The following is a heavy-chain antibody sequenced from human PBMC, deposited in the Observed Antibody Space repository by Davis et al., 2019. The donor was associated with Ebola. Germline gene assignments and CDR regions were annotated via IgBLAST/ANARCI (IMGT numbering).Heavy chain of an antibody. V-gene: IGHV3-23*01. J-gene: IGHJ3*02. CDR2: LSGSGGNT. CDR1: GFTFSNYA. D-gene: IGHD3-9*01. Sequence: PGGPLRLSCTAPGFTFSNYAMSWVRQAQGKGLEWCPTLSGSGGNTYYADSVKGRFTISRDNSKNTLHLQMSSLRAEDTALYYCAKVGGDPRYFDASLPLEAFDMWGQGTKVTISS. CDR3: AKVGGDPRYFDASLPLEAFDM.